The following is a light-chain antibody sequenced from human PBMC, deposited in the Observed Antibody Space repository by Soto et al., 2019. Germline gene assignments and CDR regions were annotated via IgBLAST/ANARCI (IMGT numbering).Light chain of an antibody. J-gene: IGLJ3*02. V-gene: IGLV3-21*02. CDR1: NIGSKS. CDR3: QVWDPSTDHPV. Sequence: SYELTQPPSVSVASGQTARITCGGNNIGSKSVHWYQKKPGQAPVLIVFDENDRPSGIPERFSGSKSGNTATLTISRVEAGDEADYYCQVWDPSTDHPVFGGGTKLTVL. CDR2: DEN.